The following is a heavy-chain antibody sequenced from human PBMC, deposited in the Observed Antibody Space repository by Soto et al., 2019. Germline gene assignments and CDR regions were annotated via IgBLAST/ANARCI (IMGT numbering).Heavy chain of an antibody. CDR2: INPNGGGT. CDR1: GYTFTSYY. D-gene: IGHD6-19*01. J-gene: IGHJ5*02. V-gene: IGHV1-46*01. Sequence: QEQLVQSGPEVKKPGASVKVSCTASGYTFTSYYIHWVRQAPGQGLEWVGIINPNGGGTSYAQKFQDRFTVTSDTSTNTVYMELSSLRSEDTAVYYCARIPGIAVSGTSWGQGTLVTVSS. CDR3: ARIPGIAVSGTS.